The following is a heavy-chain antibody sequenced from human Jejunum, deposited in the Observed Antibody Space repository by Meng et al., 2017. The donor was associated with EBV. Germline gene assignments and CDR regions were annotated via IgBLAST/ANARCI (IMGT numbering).Heavy chain of an antibody. CDR3: ARGRGYDYGDS. CDR2: MYYTGKA. D-gene: IGHD5-12*01. V-gene: IGHV4-61*01. J-gene: IGHJ5*02. Sequence: QVQLQESGPGLLKPSETLSLTCRVSGDSVSGYNYWTWIRQPPGKGLEWIGNMYYTGKAIYKPSLQSRVTISVDTSKNQFSLRVTSVTAADTAIYYCARGRGYDYGDSWGQGPLVTVSS. CDR1: GDSVSGYNY.